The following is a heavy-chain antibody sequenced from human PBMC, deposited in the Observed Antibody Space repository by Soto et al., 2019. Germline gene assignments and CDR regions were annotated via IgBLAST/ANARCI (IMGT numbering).Heavy chain of an antibody. CDR2: FDPEGGET. CDR1: GYTLTELS. J-gene: IGHJ5*02. V-gene: IGHV1-24*01. D-gene: IGHD3-22*01. CDR3: ALYYYDTSGTYWLDP. Sequence: ASVKVSCKVSGYTLTELSMHWARQARGKGLEWMGGFDPEGGETIYAQKFKGRVTMTEDTSTDTAYMELSSLRSEDTAVYYCALYYYDTSGTYWLDPWGQGTLVTVSS.